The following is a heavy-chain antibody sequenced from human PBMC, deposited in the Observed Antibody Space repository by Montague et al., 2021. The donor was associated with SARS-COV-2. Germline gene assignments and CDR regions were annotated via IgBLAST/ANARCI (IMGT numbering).Heavy chain of an antibody. V-gene: IGHV4-34*01. Sequence: SETLSLTCAVDGGSLSGYSWSWIRQPPGKGLEWIGKINHSGSTNXXPSLKGRVTISVDTSKNQLSLRLSSVTAADTAVYYCARRSRVVTAIWALRTSLTSWFDPWGQGTLVTVSS. J-gene: IGHJ5*02. D-gene: IGHD2-21*02. CDR2: INHSGST. CDR3: ARRSRVVTAIWALRTSLTSWFDP. CDR1: GGSLSGYS.